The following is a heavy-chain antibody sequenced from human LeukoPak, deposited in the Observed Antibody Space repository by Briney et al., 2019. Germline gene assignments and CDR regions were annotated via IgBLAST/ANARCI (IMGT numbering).Heavy chain of an antibody. J-gene: IGHJ4*02. CDR2: INHSGSA. Sequence: SETLSLTCTVSGGSISSSSYYWGWIRQPPGKGLEWIGEINHSGSANYNPSLKSRVTISVDTSKNQFSLKLSSVTAADTAVYYCARRVTAGTLYFDYWGQGTLVTVSS. CDR3: ARRVTAGTLYFDY. V-gene: IGHV4-39*07. CDR1: GGSISSSSYY.